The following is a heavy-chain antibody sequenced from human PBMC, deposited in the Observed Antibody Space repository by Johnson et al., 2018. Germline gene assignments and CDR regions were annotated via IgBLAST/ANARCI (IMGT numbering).Heavy chain of an antibody. CDR2: IYYSGST. CDR3: ARVIQSWEAFDI. D-gene: IGHD5-18*01. V-gene: IGHV4-39*07. Sequence: QVQLQESGPGLVKPSETLSLTCTVSGASISSDSYYWGWIRQPPGKGLEWIGTIYYSGSTYYHPSLKSRVTISVDTSKSQFSLKVSSVTAADTAIYYCARVIQSWEAFDIWGQGTMVTVSS. CDR1: GASISSDSYY. J-gene: IGHJ3*02.